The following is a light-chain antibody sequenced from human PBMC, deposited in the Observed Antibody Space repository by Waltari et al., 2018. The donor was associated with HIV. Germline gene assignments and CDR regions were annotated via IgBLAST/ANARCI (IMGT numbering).Light chain of an antibody. Sequence: QAVLTQPSSLSASPGASVSLTCPLRSGISVANHRIYWSQHIPGSPPRYLLRYKSDSDKQLASGVPSRFSGSTDVPANAGSLVISGLQSEDESDYYCMIWHGNIWVFGGGTKLTVL. CDR1: SGISVANHR. J-gene: IGLJ3*02. V-gene: IGLV5-45*03. CDR3: MIWHGNIWV. CDR2: YKSDSDK.